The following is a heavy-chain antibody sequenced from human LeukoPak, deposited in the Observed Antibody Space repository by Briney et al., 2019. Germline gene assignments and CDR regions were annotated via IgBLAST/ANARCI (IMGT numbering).Heavy chain of an antibody. V-gene: IGHV4-59*01. CDR1: GGSISGYY. Sequence: SETLSLTCTVSGGSISGYYWTWIRQPPGEGLECIGYIYYSGSTNYNPSLKSRVTMSVDTSKNQFSLKLSSVTAADTAVYYCARYGSGSYPPLDYWGQGTLVTVSS. CDR2: IYYSGST. CDR3: ARYGSGSYPPLDY. D-gene: IGHD3-10*01. J-gene: IGHJ4*02.